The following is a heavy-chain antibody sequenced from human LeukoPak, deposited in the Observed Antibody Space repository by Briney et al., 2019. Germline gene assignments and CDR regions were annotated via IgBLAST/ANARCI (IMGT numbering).Heavy chain of an antibody. CDR1: AGSISSGGYY. V-gene: IGHV4-31*03. D-gene: IGHD3-3*01. CDR2: IYYSGST. J-gene: IGHJ5*02. CDR3: ARADFWSGYPTNHRFDP. Sequence: SETLSLTCTDSAGSISSGGYYWSWIRQHPGKGLEWIGYIYYSGSTYYNPSLKSRVTISVDTSKNQFSLKLSSVTAADTAVYYCARADFWSGYPTNHRFDPWGQGTLVTVSS.